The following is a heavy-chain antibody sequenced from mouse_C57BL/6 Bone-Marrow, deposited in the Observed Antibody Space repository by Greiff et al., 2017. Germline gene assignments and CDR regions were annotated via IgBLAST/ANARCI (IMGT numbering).Heavy chain of an antibody. D-gene: IGHD1-1*01. CDR1: GFNIKDDY. CDR3: TTPTVTYFDY. Sequence: EVQLQQSGAELVRPGASVKLSCTASGFNIKDDYMHWVKQRPEQGLEWIGWINPENGDTEYASKFQGKATIPADPSSNTAYRQLSSLTSEDTAVYYCTTPTVTYFDYWGQGTTLTVSS. J-gene: IGHJ2*01. V-gene: IGHV14-4*01. CDR2: INPENGDT.